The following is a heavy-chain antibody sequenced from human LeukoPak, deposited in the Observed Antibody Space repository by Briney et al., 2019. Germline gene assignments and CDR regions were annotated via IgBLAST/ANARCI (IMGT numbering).Heavy chain of an antibody. CDR2: ITTSSSTI. V-gene: IGHV3-48*02. CDR1: GFSFSSYS. J-gene: IGHJ4*02. CDR3: ARDRYYYGSGTSYSGVDY. Sequence: GGSLRLSCAASGFSFSSYSMNWVCQAPGKGLEWDSHITTSSSTIYYADSGKGRLTIYRDNAKNSLYLQMNSLRDEDTAVYYCARDRYYYGSGTSYSGVDYWGQGTLVTVSS. D-gene: IGHD3-10*01.